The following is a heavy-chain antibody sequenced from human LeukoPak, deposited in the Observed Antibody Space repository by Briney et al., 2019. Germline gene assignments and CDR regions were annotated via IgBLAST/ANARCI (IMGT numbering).Heavy chain of an antibody. Sequence: GGSLRLSCAASGFTFSSDWMSWVRQAPGKGLEWVANIKKDGNEKYYVDSVKGRFTISRDNAKSSLYLQMNSLRAEDTAVYYCARERGGYSYGPFDYWGQGTLVTVSS. CDR1: GFTFSSDW. CDR2: IKKDGNEK. J-gene: IGHJ4*02. V-gene: IGHV3-7*01. CDR3: ARERGGYSYGPFDY. D-gene: IGHD5-18*01.